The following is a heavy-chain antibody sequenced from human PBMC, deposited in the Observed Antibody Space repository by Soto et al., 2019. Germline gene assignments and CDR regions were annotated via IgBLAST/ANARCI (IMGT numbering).Heavy chain of an antibody. D-gene: IGHD3-22*01. J-gene: IGHJ3*02. CDR2: ISYDGTNK. Sequence: GAQRLACAASGFTFSSYGMRSVRQSPSKWLEWVAVISYDGTNKYYADSVKGRFTISRDNSKNTLYLQMNSLRAEDTAVYYCAKVTGYDSSGFDAFDIWGQGTMVTVSS. V-gene: IGHV3-30*18. CDR1: GFTFSSYG. CDR3: AKVTGYDSSGFDAFDI.